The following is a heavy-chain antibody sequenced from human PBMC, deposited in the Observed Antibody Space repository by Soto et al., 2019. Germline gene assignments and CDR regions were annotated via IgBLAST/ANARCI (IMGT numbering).Heavy chain of an antibody. V-gene: IGHV4-38-2*01. J-gene: IGHJ4*02. D-gene: IGHD1-26*01. CDR3: AIRAIVGATFDY. CDR1: GYSTSSGYY. Sequence: PSETLSLTCAVSGYSTSSGYYWGWIRQPPGKGLEWIGSIYHSGSTYYNPSLKSRVTISVDTSKNQFSLKLSSVTAADTAVYYCAIRAIVGATFDYWGRGTLVTVSS. CDR2: IYHSGST.